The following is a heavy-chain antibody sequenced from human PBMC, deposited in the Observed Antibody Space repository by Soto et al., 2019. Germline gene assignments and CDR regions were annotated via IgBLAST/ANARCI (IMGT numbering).Heavy chain of an antibody. J-gene: IGHJ4*02. D-gene: IGHD2-21*01. CDR3: AKVGDRFRYYLDY. CDR1: GFTFNNYA. V-gene: IGHV3-23*01. CDR2: ISGSVDKT. Sequence: EVQLLESGGGLVQPGGSLTLSCAASGFTFNNYAMNWVRQAPGKGLEWVSAISGSVDKTYYADSVKGRFTISRDISKIVVYLQMNSLGADDTAVYYCAKVGDRFRYYLDYWGQGTLVTVSS.